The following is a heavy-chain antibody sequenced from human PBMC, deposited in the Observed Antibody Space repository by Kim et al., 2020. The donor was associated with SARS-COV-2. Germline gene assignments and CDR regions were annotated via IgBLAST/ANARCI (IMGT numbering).Heavy chain of an antibody. CDR2: IYYRGST. D-gene: IGHD6-6*01. Sequence: SETLSLSCTVSGGSVSSGSYYWSWIRQPPGKGLEWIGYIYYRGSTNYNPSVQSRVTISVDTSKNQFSLKLSSVTAADTAVYYCATERYSSSSLDFWGQGTLFT. CDR3: ATERYSSSSLDF. J-gene: IGHJ4*02. V-gene: IGHV4-61*01. CDR1: GGSVSSGSYY.